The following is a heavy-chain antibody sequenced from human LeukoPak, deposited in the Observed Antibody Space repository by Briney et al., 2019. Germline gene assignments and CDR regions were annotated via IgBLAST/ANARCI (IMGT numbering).Heavy chain of an antibody. CDR3: AREQWLGLIRNMDV. CDR2: IYASGST. D-gene: IGHD6-19*01. J-gene: IGHJ6*03. Sequence: PSEILSLTCTVSGGSISSYYWSWIRQPAGKGLEWIGRIYASGSTNYNPSLKSRVNMSADTSKNQFSLKLTSVTAADTAVYYRAREQWLGLIRNMDVWGKGTTVTVSS. CDR1: GGSISSYY. V-gene: IGHV4-4*07.